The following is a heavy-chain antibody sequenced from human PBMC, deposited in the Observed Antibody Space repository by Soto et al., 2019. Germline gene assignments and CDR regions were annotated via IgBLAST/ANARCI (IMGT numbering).Heavy chain of an antibody. Sequence: EVQLVESGGGLVQPGGSLRLSCAASGFTFSSYSMNWVRQAPGKGLEWVSYISSSSSTIYYADSVKGRFTISRDNAKNSLYLQMNSLRAEDTAVYYCAREALTGSIIYAFDIWGQGTMITVSS. CDR2: ISSSSSTI. J-gene: IGHJ3*02. D-gene: IGHD5-12*01. CDR1: GFTFSSYS. CDR3: AREALTGSIIYAFDI. V-gene: IGHV3-48*01.